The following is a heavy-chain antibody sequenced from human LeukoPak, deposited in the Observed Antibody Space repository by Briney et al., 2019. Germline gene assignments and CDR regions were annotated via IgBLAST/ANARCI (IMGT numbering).Heavy chain of an antibody. CDR3: ARDRGVAGTSNWFDS. J-gene: IGHJ5*01. CDR2: ISAYNGNT. CDR1: GYTFTSYG. Sequence: ASVKVSCKASGYTFTSYGISWVRQAPGQGLEWMGWISAYNGNTNYAQKLQGRVTMTTDTSTSTAYMELRSLRSDDTAVYYCARDRGVAGTSNWFDSWGQGTLVTVSS. V-gene: IGHV1-18*01. D-gene: IGHD6-19*01.